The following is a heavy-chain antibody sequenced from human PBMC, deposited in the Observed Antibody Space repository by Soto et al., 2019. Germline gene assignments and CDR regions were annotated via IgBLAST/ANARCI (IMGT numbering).Heavy chain of an antibody. CDR1: GGSISSGGYY. J-gene: IGHJ4*02. CDR2: IYYSGST. D-gene: IGHD2-15*01. CDR3: ASPSSNATYSFDS. Sequence: PSETLSLTCTVSGGSISSGGYYWSWIRQHPGKGLEWIGYIYYSGSTYYNPSLKSRVTISVDTSKNQFSLKLSSVTAADTAVYYCASPSSNATYSFDSWGQGTRVTVAS. V-gene: IGHV4-31*03.